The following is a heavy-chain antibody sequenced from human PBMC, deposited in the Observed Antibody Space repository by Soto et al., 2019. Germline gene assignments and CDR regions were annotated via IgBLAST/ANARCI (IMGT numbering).Heavy chain of an antibody. V-gene: IGHV4-59*01. J-gene: IGHJ6*02. CDR2: IYYSGST. D-gene: IGHD6-19*01. CDR1: GGSISSYY. CDR3: ARDRHGVYIGSGRYGMDV. Sequence: PSETLSLTCTVSGGSISSYYWSWIRQPPGKGLEWIGYIYYSGSTNYNPSLKSRVTISVDTSKNQFSLKLSSVTAADTAVYYCARDRHGVYIGSGRYGMDVWGQGTTVTVSS.